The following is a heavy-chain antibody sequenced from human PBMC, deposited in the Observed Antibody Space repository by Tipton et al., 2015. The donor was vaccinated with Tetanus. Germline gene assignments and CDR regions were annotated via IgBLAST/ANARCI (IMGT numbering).Heavy chain of an antibody. CDR1: GGSITGDGYS. CDR2: IYHSGSP. CDR3: ARGSDIVVVPGVTRADWFDP. Sequence: TLSLTCTVSGGSITGDGYSWHWIRQPPGKGLEWIGYIYHSGSPYYNPSLKSRVTLSVDTPKNQFSLKLTSVTAADTAMYYCARGSDIVVVPGVTRADWFDPWGQGTLVTVSS. J-gene: IGHJ5*02. D-gene: IGHD2-2*01. V-gene: IGHV4-30-2*01.